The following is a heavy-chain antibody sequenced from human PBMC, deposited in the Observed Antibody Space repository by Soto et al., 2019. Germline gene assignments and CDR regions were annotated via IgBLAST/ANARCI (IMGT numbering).Heavy chain of an antibody. Sequence: GAXVKVSCKASGYIFTTYAMHWVRQAPGQRLEWMGWINAGNGNTKYSQKFQGRVTITRDTSATTVYMELSSLRSEDTAVYYCARWDTFGEFSLPDYWGQGTLVTVSS. V-gene: IGHV1-3*01. D-gene: IGHD3-10*01. J-gene: IGHJ4*02. CDR1: GYIFTTYA. CDR2: INAGNGNT. CDR3: ARWDTFGEFSLPDY.